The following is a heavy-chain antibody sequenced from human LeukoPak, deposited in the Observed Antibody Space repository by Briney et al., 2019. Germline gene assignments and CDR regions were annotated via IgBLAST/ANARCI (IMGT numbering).Heavy chain of an antibody. Sequence: ASVKVSCKASGYTFTSYGISWVRQAPGQGLEWMGWISAYDGNTNYVQKLQGRVTMTTDTSTRTAYMELRSLRSDDTAVYYCARAAYYYDSTGYSDDAFDIWGQGTMVTVSS. J-gene: IGHJ3*02. CDR3: ARAAYYYDSTGYSDDAFDI. CDR1: GYTFTSYG. D-gene: IGHD3-22*01. CDR2: ISAYDGNT. V-gene: IGHV1-18*01.